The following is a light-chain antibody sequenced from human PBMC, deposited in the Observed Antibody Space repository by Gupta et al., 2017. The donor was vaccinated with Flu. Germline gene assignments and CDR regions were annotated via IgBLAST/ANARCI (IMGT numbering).Light chain of an antibody. CDR3: SSYTSGSTLVVA. CDR2: DVS. V-gene: IGLV2-14*01. CDR1: TSDVGGYNS. J-gene: IGLJ2*01. Sequence: QSALTQPSSVSGSPGPSITISCTGTTSDVGGYNSVSWYQQRPGTAPKLMIYDVSHRPSGISNRFSGSKSGNTASLTISGLQAEDEADYYCSSYTSGSTLVVAFGGGTKLTVL.